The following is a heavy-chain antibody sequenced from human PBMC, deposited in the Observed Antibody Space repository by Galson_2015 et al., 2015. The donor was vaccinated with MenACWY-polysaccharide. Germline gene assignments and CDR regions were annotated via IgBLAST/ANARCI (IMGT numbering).Heavy chain of an antibody. D-gene: IGHD4-23*01. V-gene: IGHV1-8*01. CDR2: MNPNSGRT. J-gene: IGHJ4*02. CDR1: GYTFTSLD. Sequence: QSGAEVKKPGASVKVSCTASGYTFTSLDINWVRQATGQGLEWMGWMNPNSGRTGYVQKFQGRITMTRDTSISTAYMELSSLTSDDTAAYYCARDNYGGRDYWGQGTLVTVST. CDR3: ARDNYGGRDY.